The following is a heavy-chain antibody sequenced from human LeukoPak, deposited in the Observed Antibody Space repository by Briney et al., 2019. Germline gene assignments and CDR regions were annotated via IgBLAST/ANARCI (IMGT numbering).Heavy chain of an antibody. J-gene: IGHJ4*02. Sequence: SVKVSCKIYGDAPNTYAITWVRQAHGQGLEWMGEVIPVVDTTNYAPNFQGRVTITTDKSTSTAYMEMTRLTSEDTAVYYCARGLGSSSLGFDYWGQGTLVTVSS. D-gene: IGHD6-6*01. CDR3: ARGLGSSSLGFDY. CDR2: VIPVVDTT. V-gene: IGHV1-69*05. CDR1: GDAPNTYA.